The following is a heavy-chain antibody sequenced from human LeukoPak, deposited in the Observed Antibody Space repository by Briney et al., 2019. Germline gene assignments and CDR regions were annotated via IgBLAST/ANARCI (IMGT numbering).Heavy chain of an antibody. V-gene: IGHV3-23*01. D-gene: IGHD6-19*01. CDR3: AKPLSGWYSFDY. J-gene: IGHJ4*02. CDR1: GXTFSSNA. CDR2: ISGSDART. Sequence: PGGSLRLSCAASGXTFSSNAVSWVRQAPGKGLEWVSAISGSDARTYYADSVKGRFTISRDNSKNTLYLQMSSLRAEDTAVYYCAKPLSGWYSFDYWGQGTLVTVSS.